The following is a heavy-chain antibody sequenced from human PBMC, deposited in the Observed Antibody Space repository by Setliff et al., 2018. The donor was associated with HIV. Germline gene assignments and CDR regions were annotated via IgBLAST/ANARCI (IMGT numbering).Heavy chain of an antibody. D-gene: IGHD2-15*01. Sequence: PSETLSLTCAVSGYSISIGYYWGWIRQSPEKGLEWIGSIFHAGSTYYNPSLKSRVTLSVDTSENQYSLKLTSLIAADTAVYYCARSLAYCSGGGCSSGNYYYMDVWGKGTTVTVSS. J-gene: IGHJ6*03. CDR2: IFHAGST. CDR1: GYSISIGYY. CDR3: ARSLAYCSGGGCSSGNYYYMDV. V-gene: IGHV4-38-2*01.